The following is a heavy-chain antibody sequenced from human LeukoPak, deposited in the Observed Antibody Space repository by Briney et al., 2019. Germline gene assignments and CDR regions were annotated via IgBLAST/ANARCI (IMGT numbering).Heavy chain of an antibody. CDR2: IHYSGST. D-gene: IGHD6-13*01. J-gene: IGHJ4*02. V-gene: IGHV4-30-4*01. Sequence: PSETLSLTCIVSGGSISSGDHYWSWIRQPPGKGLEWIGHIHYSGSTYYNPSLKSRLTISVDTSKNQFSLNLKSVTAADTAAYYCARDTVHRVAAVEGSYWGQGTLVTVSS. CDR1: GGSISSGDHY. CDR3: ARDTVHRVAAVEGSY.